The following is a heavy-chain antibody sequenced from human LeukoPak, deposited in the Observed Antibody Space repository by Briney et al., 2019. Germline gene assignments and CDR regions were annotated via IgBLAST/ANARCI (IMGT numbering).Heavy chain of an antibody. V-gene: IGHV3-11*01. CDR1: GFKFRDYY. D-gene: IGHD3-16*01. Sequence: PGGSLRLSCAASGFKFRDYYMSWIRQAPGKGLEWISYITMSGSVIQYSASVKGRFTTFRDNAKNSVYLQMNSLRVEDTAVYYCARGVGPLAANTLAYWGQGTLVTVSS. CDR2: ITMSGSVI. CDR3: ARGVGPLAANTLAY. J-gene: IGHJ4*02.